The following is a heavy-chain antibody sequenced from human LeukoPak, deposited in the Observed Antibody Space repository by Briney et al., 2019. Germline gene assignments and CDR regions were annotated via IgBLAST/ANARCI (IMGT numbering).Heavy chain of an antibody. D-gene: IGHD7-27*01. Sequence: GGSLRLSCAASGFTFSSYGMHWVRQAPGKGLEWVAVISYDGSNKYYADSVKGRFTISRDNSKNTLYLQMNSLRAEDTAVYYCAKDITGDASRFWRDWGQGTLVTVSS. CDR1: GFTFSSYG. J-gene: IGHJ4*02. CDR3: AKDITGDASRFWRD. V-gene: IGHV3-30*18. CDR2: ISYDGSNK.